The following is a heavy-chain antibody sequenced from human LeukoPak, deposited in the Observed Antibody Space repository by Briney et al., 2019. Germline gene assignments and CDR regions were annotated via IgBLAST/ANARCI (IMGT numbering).Heavy chain of an antibody. CDR3: ARGRGLWFGESSDAFDI. V-gene: IGHV1-18*01. CDR2: ISGDNGKT. Sequence: GASVKVSCKASGYIFTSYGISWVRQAPGQGLEWMGWISGDNGKTKYAQKFQGRVTMTTDTSTSTAYMELRSLRSDDTAVYYCARGRGLWFGESSDAFDIWGQGTMVTVSS. J-gene: IGHJ3*02. CDR1: GYIFTSYG. D-gene: IGHD3-10*01.